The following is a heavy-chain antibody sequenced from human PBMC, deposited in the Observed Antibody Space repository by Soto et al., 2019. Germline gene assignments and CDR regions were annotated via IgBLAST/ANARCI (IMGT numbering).Heavy chain of an antibody. J-gene: IGHJ6*02. CDR1: GGTFSSDA. V-gene: IGHV1-69*12. Sequence: QVQLVQSGAEVKKPGSSVKVSCKASGGTFSSDAISWVRQAPGQGLEWMGGISPMFGTANYAQKFQDKVTITADASTSTAYMGLSSLKFEDTAVYYCARGACIAADGMVYYYGMDVWGQGTTVTVSS. D-gene: IGHD6-13*01. CDR2: ISPMFGTA. CDR3: ARGACIAADGMVYYYGMDV.